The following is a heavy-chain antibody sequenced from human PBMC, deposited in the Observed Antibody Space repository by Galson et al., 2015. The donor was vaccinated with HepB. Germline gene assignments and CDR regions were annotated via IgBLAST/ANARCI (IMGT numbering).Heavy chain of an antibody. CDR1: GFTFSSYA. J-gene: IGHJ4*02. CDR2: ISYDGSNK. Sequence: SLRLSCAASGFTFSSYAMHWVRQAPGKGLEWVAVISYDGSNKYYADSVKGRFTISRDNSKNTLYLQMNSLRAEGTAVYYCAREEAKMSGGGWYYFDYWGQGTLVTVSS. V-gene: IGHV3-30*04. D-gene: IGHD3-10*02. CDR3: AREEAKMSGGGWYYFDY.